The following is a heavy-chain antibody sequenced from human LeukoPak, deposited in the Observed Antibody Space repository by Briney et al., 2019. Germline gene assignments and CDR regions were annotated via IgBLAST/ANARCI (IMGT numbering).Heavy chain of an antibody. CDR2: MWYDGSNE. Sequence: PGGSLRLSCAASGFTFSSYAMSWVRQAPGKGLEGVAVMWYDGSNEYYADSVKGRFTISRDNSKNTLYLQMNSLRAEDTAVYHCARDFTYGSWSSDYWGQGTLATVSS. CDR3: ARDFTYGSWSSDY. CDR1: GFTFSSYA. V-gene: IGHV3-33*08. D-gene: IGHD3-10*01. J-gene: IGHJ4*02.